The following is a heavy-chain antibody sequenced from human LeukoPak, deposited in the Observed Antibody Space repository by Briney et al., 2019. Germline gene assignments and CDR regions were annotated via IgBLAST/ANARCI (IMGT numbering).Heavy chain of an antibody. J-gene: IGHJ4*02. D-gene: IGHD3-16*02. Sequence: GGSLRLSCAGSGFTFSDYWMSWVRQAPGKGLEWVANIKRDGSEKYYADSVKGRFTISRDNSKNTLYLQMNSLRAEDTAVYYCAKDYDYVWGSYRYSGGNDYWGQGTLVTVSS. CDR2: IKRDGSEK. CDR3: AKDYDYVWGSYRYSGGNDY. CDR1: GFTFSDYW. V-gene: IGHV3-7*03.